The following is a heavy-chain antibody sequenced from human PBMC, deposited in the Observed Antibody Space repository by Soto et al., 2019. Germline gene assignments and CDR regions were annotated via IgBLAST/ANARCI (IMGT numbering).Heavy chain of an antibody. CDR2: IIPILGIA. CDR1: GGTFSSYT. V-gene: IGHV1-69*08. CDR3: ARDLSDYVFEGPNFDY. Sequence: QVQLVQSGAEVKKPGSSVKVSCKASGGTFSSYTISWVRQAPGQGLEWMGRIIPILGIANYAQKFQGRVTIPADKSTSTAYMELSSLRSEDTAVYYCARDLSDYVFEGPNFDYWGQGTLVTVSS. D-gene: IGHD3-16*01. J-gene: IGHJ4*02.